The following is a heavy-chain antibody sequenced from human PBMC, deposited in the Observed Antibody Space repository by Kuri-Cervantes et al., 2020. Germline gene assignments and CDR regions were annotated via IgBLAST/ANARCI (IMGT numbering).Heavy chain of an antibody. CDR3: AKTATTYYYDSSGYYEDY. CDR2: ISYDGSNK. D-gene: IGHD3-22*01. Sequence: GESLKISCAASGFTFSSYAMHWVRQAPGKGLGWVAVISYDGSNKYYADSVKGRFTISRDNSKNTLYLQMNSLRAEDTAVYYCAKTATTYYYDSSGYYEDYWGQGTLVTVSS. CDR1: GFTFSSYA. V-gene: IGHV3-30*18. J-gene: IGHJ4*02.